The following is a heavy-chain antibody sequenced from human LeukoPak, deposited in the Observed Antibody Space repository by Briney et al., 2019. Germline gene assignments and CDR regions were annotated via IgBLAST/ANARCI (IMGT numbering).Heavy chain of an antibody. CDR2: INPNSGGT. V-gene: IGHV1-2*02. Sequence: ASVKVSCKASGYTFTGYYMHWVRQAPGQGLEWMGWINPNSGGTNYAQKFQGRVTMTRDTSISTAYMELSRLRSDDTAVYFCARDPRIKAAGDDNWLDPWGQGTLVSVSS. J-gene: IGHJ5*02. CDR1: GYTFTGYY. D-gene: IGHD6-13*01. CDR3: ARDPRIKAAGDDNWLDP.